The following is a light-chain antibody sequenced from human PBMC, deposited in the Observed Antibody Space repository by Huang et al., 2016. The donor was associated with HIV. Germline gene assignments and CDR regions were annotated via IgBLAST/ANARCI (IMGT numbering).Light chain of an antibody. CDR2: GAS. CDR1: QSVTNK. CDR3: QQYSNWPPLT. V-gene: IGKV3-15*01. J-gene: IGKJ5*01. Sequence: EIVMTQSPATLSVSPGERVPLSCRASQSVTNKLAWYQQKPGQAPRLLICGASTRATGFPARFSGSGSGTDFTLTISSLQSEDFGLYFCQQYSNWPPLTFGQGTRLEIK.